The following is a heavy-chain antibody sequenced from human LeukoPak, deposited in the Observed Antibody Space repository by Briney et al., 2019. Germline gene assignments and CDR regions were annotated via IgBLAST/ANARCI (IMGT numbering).Heavy chain of an antibody. D-gene: IGHD3-22*01. Sequence: GGSLRLSCAASGFTFSNTAMSWVRQTPGKGLEWVSSISGNGAHPYYADSVRGRFSISRDFSRNAVFLQMSSLRVEDTATYYCAKAVDGRGYYFERGADFWGQGTMVTVSS. J-gene: IGHJ4*02. CDR1: GFTFSNTA. V-gene: IGHV3-23*01. CDR2: ISGNGAHP. CDR3: AKAVDGRGYYFERGADF.